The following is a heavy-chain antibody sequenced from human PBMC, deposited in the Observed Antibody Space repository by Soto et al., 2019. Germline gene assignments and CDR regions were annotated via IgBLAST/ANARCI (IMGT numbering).Heavy chain of an antibody. CDR2: ISAYNGNT. D-gene: IGHD3-22*01. CDR3: ARDFPNYYDSSGYDWFDP. Sequence: ASVKVSCKASGYTFTSYGISWVRQAPGQGLEWMGWISAYNGNTNYAQKLQGRVTMTTGTSTSTAYMELRSLRSDDTAVYYCARDFPNYYDSSGYDWFDPWGQGTLVTVSS. J-gene: IGHJ5*02. CDR1: GYTFTSYG. V-gene: IGHV1-18*04.